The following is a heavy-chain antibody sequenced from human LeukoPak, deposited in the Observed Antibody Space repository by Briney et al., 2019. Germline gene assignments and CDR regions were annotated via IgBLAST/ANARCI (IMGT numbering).Heavy chain of an antibody. CDR1: GGSFSGYY. V-gene: IGHV4-34*01. CDR2: INHSGST. J-gene: IGHJ6*03. Sequence: SETLSLTCAVYGGSFSGYYWSWIRQPPGKGLEWIGEINHSGSTNYNPSLKSRVTISVDTSKNQFSLKLSSVTAADTAVYYCARGYYDFWSGYFDYYYYMAVWGKGTTVTVSS. CDR3: ARGYYDFWSGYFDYYYYMAV. D-gene: IGHD3-3*01.